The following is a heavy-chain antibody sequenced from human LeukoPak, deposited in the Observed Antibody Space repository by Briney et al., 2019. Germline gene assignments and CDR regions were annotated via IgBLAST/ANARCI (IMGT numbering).Heavy chain of an antibody. V-gene: IGHV1-46*01. D-gene: IGHD5-24*01. Sequence: ASVKVSCKASGYTFTKSYIHWARQAPGQRLEWMGLINPGGDNTNYAQNFQGRVTMTSDTSARTVYMELSSLRSEDTAIYYCARIREGYNDAYDIWGQGTVVTVPS. J-gene: IGHJ3*02. CDR3: ARIREGYNDAYDI. CDR2: INPGGDNT. CDR1: GYTFTKSY.